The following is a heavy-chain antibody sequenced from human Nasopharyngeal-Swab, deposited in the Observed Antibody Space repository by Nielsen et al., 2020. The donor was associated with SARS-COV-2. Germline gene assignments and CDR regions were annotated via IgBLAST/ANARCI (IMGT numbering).Heavy chain of an antibody. CDR2: IDPSDSYT. CDR3: ARLPRANYYGSGSQPLN. CDR1: EYSFTNYW. J-gene: IGHJ4*02. V-gene: IGHV5-10-1*01. Sequence: KVSCKGSEYSFTNYWINWVRQMPGKGLEWMGRIDPSDSYTNYSPSFQGHVTISADKSISTAYLQWSSLKASDTAMYYCARLPRANYYGSGSQPLNWGQGTLVTVSS. D-gene: IGHD3-10*01.